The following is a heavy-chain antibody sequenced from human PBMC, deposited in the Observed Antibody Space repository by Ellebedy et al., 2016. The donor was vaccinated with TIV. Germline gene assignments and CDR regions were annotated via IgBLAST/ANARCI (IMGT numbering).Heavy chain of an antibody. CDR3: ARVITMDAFDI. CDR2: ISAYNDNT. Sequence: AASVKVSCKASGYTFINYGISWVRQAPGQGLEWMGWISAYNDNTNYAQKLQGRVTMTTDTSTSTAYMELRSLRSDDTAVYYCARVITMDAFDIWGQGTMVTVSS. CDR1: GYTFINYG. V-gene: IGHV1-18*04. J-gene: IGHJ3*02. D-gene: IGHD2-21*01.